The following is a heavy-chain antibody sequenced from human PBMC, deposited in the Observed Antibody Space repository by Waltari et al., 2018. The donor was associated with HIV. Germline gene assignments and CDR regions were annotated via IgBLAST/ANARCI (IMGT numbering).Heavy chain of an antibody. CDR2: IYSSGST. CDR1: GGSISSYY. J-gene: IGHJ6*02. Sequence: QVQLQESGPGLVKPSETLSLTCTVSGGSISSYYWSWIRQPPGKGLEWIGYIYSSGSTNYNPSPKSRVTISVDTSKNQFSLKLSSVTAADTAVYYCARDVVAGSYYGMDVWGQGTTVTVSS. V-gene: IGHV4-59*01. CDR3: ARDVVAGSYYGMDV. D-gene: IGHD2-2*01.